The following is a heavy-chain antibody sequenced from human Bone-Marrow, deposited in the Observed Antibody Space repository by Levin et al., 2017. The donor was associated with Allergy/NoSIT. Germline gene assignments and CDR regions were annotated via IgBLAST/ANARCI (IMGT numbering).Heavy chain of an antibody. D-gene: IGHD6-13*01. CDR3: TTDRSLGAFDV. J-gene: IGHJ3*01. V-gene: IGHV3-15*01. CDR1: GLSFTDAW. Sequence: ETLSLTCAASGLSFTDAWMSWVRQAPGKGLEWVGRIKSKTDGGTTDYAAPVKGRFTISREDSKNTVSLQLNSLKTEDTAVYYCTTDRSLGAFDVWGQGTMVIVSS. CDR2: IKSKTDGGTT.